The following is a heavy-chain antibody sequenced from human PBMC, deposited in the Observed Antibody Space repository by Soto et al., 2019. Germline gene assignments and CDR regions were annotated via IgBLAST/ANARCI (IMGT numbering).Heavy chain of an antibody. V-gene: IGHV4-34*01. J-gene: IGHJ3*02. Sequence: PSETLSLTCAVYGGSFGGYYWSWIRQPPGKGLEWIGEINHSGSTNYNPSLKSRVTISVDTSKNQFSLKLSSVTAADTAVYYCARGRGTVTTVAFDIWGQGTMVTLSS. D-gene: IGHD4-17*01. CDR1: GGSFGGYY. CDR3: ARGRGTVTTVAFDI. CDR2: INHSGST.